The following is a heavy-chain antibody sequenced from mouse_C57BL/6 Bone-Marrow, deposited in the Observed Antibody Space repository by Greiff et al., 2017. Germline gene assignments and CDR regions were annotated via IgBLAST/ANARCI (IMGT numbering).Heavy chain of an antibody. J-gene: IGHJ1*03. Sequence: QVQLQQPGAELVKPGASVKLSCKASGYTFTSYWMHWVKQRPGQGLEWIGMIHPNSGSTNYNEKFKSKATLTVDKSTSTTYMQLSSLTSVDSAVYYCASWTLYYYGSSWYFDVWGTGTTVTVSS. CDR1: GYTFTSYW. D-gene: IGHD1-1*01. V-gene: IGHV1-64*01. CDR3: ASWTLYYYGSSWYFDV. CDR2: IHPNSGST.